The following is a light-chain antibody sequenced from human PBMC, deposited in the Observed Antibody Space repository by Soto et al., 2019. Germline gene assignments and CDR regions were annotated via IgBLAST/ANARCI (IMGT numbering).Light chain of an antibody. CDR1: SSNIGAGYD. CDR3: QSYDSSLSAGV. Sequence: QSVLTQPPSVSGAPGQRVTISCTESSSNIGAGYDVHWYQQLPGTAPKLLIYGNSNRPSGVPDRFSGSKSGTSASLAITGLQAEDEAEYYCQSYDSSLSAGVFGGGTKLTVL. CDR2: GNS. J-gene: IGLJ3*02. V-gene: IGLV1-40*01.